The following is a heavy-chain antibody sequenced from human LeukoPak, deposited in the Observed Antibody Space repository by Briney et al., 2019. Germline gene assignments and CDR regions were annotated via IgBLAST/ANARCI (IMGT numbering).Heavy chain of an antibody. D-gene: IGHD3-10*01. Sequence: SETLSLTCTVSGDSISRYYWSWIRQPAGKGLEWIGRIYNGGIITYNPSLKSRVTMSIDTSNNQYSLRLRFVTAADTAVYYCARDSGTTGEVKFDPWGQGTLVTVSS. V-gene: IGHV4-4*07. CDR3: ARDSGTTGEVKFDP. J-gene: IGHJ5*02. CDR1: GDSISRYY. CDR2: IYNGGII.